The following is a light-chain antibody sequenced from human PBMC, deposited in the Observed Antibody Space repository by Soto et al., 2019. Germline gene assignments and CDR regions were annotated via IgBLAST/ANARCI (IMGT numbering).Light chain of an antibody. CDR1: QSISNF. J-gene: IGKJ1*01. Sequence: DIQMTQSPSSLSASVGDRVTITCRASQSISNFLNWYQQKPGKAPKLLIYAASTLQSGVPSRFSGSGYGTDFTLTINSLQAEDFATYYCQQSDRAPRTFGQGTRVQFK. V-gene: IGKV1-39*01. CDR2: AAS. CDR3: QQSDRAPRT.